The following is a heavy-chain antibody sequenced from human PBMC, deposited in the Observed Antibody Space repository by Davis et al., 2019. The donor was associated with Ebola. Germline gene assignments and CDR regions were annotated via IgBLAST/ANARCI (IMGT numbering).Heavy chain of an antibody. D-gene: IGHD5-18*01. Sequence: GESLKISCAASGFTFSDYYMSWIRQAPGKGLEWVSYISSSGSTIYYADSVKGRFTISRDNAKNSLYLQMNSLRDEDTAVYYCARGHPDTAMVIGGNWFDPWGQGTLVTVSS. J-gene: IGHJ5*02. V-gene: IGHV3-11*04. CDR3: ARGHPDTAMVIGGNWFDP. CDR2: ISSSGSTI. CDR1: GFTFSDYY.